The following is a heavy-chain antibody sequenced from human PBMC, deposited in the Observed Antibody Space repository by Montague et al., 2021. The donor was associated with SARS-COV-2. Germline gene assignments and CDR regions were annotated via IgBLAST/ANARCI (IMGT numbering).Heavy chain of an antibody. D-gene: IGHD3-10*01. Sequence: SETLSPTCAVSGGSISSSNWWSWVRPPPGKGLEWIGEIYHSGSTNYNPSLKSRVTISVDKSKNQFSLKLSSVTAADTAVYYCARVHPLWFGELLLDYYYYYGMDVWGQGTTVTVSS. CDR3: ARVHPLWFGELLLDYYYYYGMDV. CDR2: IYHSGST. J-gene: IGHJ6*02. V-gene: IGHV4-4*02. CDR1: GGSISSSNW.